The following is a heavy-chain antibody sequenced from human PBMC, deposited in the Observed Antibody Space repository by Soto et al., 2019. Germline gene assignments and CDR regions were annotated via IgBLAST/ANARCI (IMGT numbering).Heavy chain of an antibody. CDR3: ARGSITMPIGMSGQAFDI. CDR1: GGSISSGGYY. V-gene: IGHV4-31*03. J-gene: IGHJ3*02. CDR2: IYYSGRT. Sequence: QVQLQESGPGLVKPSQTLSLTCTVSGGSISSGGYYWSWIRQHPGKGLEWIGYIYYSGRTYYNPSLKSRVSISVDTSKNQFPLKLSSVTAADTAVYYCARGSITMPIGMSGQAFDIWGQGTMVTVSS. D-gene: IGHD3-10*01.